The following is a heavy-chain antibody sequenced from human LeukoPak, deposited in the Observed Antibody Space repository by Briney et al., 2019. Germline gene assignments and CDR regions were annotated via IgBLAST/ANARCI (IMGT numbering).Heavy chain of an antibody. V-gene: IGHV1-46*01. CDR3: ARDTPMVRGVNPFDY. CDR2: INPSGGST. J-gene: IGHJ4*02. D-gene: IGHD3-10*01. Sequence: ASVKVSCKASGYTFTSYYMHWVRQAPGQGLEWMGIINPSGGSTSYAQKFQGRVTMTRDMSTSTVYMELSSLRSEDTAVYYCARDTPMVRGVNPFDYWGQGTLVTVSS. CDR1: GYTFTSYY.